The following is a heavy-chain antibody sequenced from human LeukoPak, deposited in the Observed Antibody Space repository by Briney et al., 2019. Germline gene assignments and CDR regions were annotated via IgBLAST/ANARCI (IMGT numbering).Heavy chain of an antibody. CDR2: IIPIFGTA. J-gene: IGHJ5*02. CDR3: ARVPSSGSWFDP. V-gene: IGHV1-69*13. D-gene: IGHD6-19*01. Sequence: SVKVSCKASGGTFSSYAISWVRQAPGQGLEWMGGIIPIFGTANYAQKFQGRVTITADESTSTAYMELSSLRSEDTAVYYCARVPSSGSWFDPWGQGTLVTVSS. CDR1: GGTFSSYA.